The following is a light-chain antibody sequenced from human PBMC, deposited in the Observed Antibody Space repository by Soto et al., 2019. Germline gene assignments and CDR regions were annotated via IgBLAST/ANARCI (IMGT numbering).Light chain of an antibody. CDR3: SSHTISSALQV. Sequence: QSALTQPASVSGSPGQSITISCTGTSRDIGNYNYVSWYQHHPGKAPKLMIYGVSNRPSGVSNRFSGSKSGNTASLTISGLQADDEADYYCSSHTISSALQVFGTGTKLTVL. V-gene: IGLV2-14*01. CDR2: GVS. J-gene: IGLJ1*01. CDR1: SRDIGNYNY.